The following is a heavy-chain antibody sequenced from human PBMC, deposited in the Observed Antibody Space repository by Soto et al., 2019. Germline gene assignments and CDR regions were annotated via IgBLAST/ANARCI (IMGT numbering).Heavy chain of an antibody. V-gene: IGHV3-23*01. Sequence: HPGGSLRLSCAASGFTFSSYAMSWVRQAPGKGLEWVSAISGSGGSTYYADSVKGRFTISRDNSKNTLYLQMNSLRAEDTAVYYCAKAFYYYDSSGEYGMDVWGPGTTVTVSS. CDR1: GFTFSSYA. CDR2: ISGSGGST. D-gene: IGHD3-22*01. CDR3: AKAFYYYDSSGEYGMDV. J-gene: IGHJ6*02.